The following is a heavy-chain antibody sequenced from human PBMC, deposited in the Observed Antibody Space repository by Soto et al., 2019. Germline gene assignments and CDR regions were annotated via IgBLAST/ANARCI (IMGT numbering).Heavy chain of an antibody. CDR2: ISSSSTYI. V-gene: IGHV3-21*01. CDR1: GFTFSNYY. J-gene: IGHJ4*02. Sequence: AGSLRLSCAGSGFTFSNYYMNWVRQAPGKGLEWVSSISSSSTYIYYADSLKGRFTISRDNAKKSLYLHMNSLRAEDTAVYYCARGPYENLDYWCQATLVTVSS. D-gene: IGHD5-12*01. CDR3: ARGPYENLDY.